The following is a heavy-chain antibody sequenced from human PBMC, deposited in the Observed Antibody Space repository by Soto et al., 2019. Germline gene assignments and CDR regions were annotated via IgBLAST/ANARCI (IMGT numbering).Heavy chain of an antibody. D-gene: IGHD6-19*01. CDR1: GFTFSSYA. V-gene: IGHV3-23*01. CDR2: ISGSGGST. CDR3: ANRRAVDYFDY. Sequence: EVQLLESGGGLVQPGGSLRLSCAASGFTFSSYAMSWVRQAPGKGLEWVSTISGSGGSTYYADSVKGRFTISRDNSKNTLYLQMNSLRAEDSAVYYCANRRAVDYFDYWGQGTLVTVSS. J-gene: IGHJ4*02.